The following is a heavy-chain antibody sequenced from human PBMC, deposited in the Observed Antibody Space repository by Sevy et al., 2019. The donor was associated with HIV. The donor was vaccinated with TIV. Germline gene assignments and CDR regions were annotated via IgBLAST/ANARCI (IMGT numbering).Heavy chain of an antibody. CDR1: GFTFSSYV. J-gene: IGHJ6*02. CDR2: IWYDGTIK. D-gene: IGHD2-15*01. CDR3: AREDIVLGEDNYYGIDV. V-gene: IGHV3-33*08. Sequence: GGSLRLSCAASGFTFSSYVMHWVRQAPGKGLEWVALIWYDGTIKYYADSVKGRFTISRDNSKDTLYLQMNSLRAEDTAVYYCAREDIVLGEDNYYGIDVWGQGTTVTVSS.